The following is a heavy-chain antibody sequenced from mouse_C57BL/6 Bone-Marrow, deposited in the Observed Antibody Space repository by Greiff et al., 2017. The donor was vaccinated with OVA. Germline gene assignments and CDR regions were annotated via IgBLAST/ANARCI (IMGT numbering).Heavy chain of an antibody. V-gene: IGHV14-4*01. D-gene: IGHD2-5*01. J-gene: IGHJ3*01. CDR1: GFNIKDDY. Sequence: VQLKESGAELVRPGASVKLSCTASGFNIKDDYMHWVKQRPEQGLEWIGWIDPENGDTEYASKFQGKATITADTSSNTAYLQLSSLTSEDTAVYYCTTRSNYLAWFAYWGQGTLVTVSA. CDR2: IDPENGDT. CDR3: TTRSNYLAWFAY.